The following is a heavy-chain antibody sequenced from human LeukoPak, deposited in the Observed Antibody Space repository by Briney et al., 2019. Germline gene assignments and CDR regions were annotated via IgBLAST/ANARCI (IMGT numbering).Heavy chain of an antibody. CDR2: IFYSGST. J-gene: IGHJ4*02. Sequence: ASETLSLTCTVSGGSISTSNYYWGWIRQPPGKGLEWIGNIFYSGSTYYSPSLKSRVTISLDTSRNQFSLKLTSVTAADTAVYYCARATYGSGSYPTWGQGTLVTVSS. D-gene: IGHD3-10*01. CDR3: ARATYGSGSYPT. V-gene: IGHV4-39*07. CDR1: GGSISTSNYY.